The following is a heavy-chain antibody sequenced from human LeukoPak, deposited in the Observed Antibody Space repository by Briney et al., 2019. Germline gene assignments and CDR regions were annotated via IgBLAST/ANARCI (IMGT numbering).Heavy chain of an antibody. J-gene: IGHJ4*02. CDR1: GINFADYA. CDR2: ISADGGST. CDR3: AKESGKFDY. V-gene: IGHV3-43*02. Sequence: QSGGSLRLSCVDSGINFADYAMHWGRQPPGKGLEWVSLISADGGSTFSADSVKGRFSISRDNSKNSLYLQMNSLRSEDTAMYYCAKESGKFDYWGQGTLVAVSS.